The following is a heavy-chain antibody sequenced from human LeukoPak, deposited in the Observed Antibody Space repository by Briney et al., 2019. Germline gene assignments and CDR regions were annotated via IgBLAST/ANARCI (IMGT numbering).Heavy chain of an antibody. J-gene: IGHJ5*02. V-gene: IGHV3-74*01. CDR3: VRGGPSTWS. CDR2: INTDGSST. CDR1: GFTFSSYW. D-gene: IGHD2-15*01. Sequence: GGSLRLSCAASGFTFSSYWMHWVRQAPGKGLVWVSRINTDGSSTSYADSVKGRFTISRDNAKNSLYLQMNNLRAEDTAVYYCVRGGPSTWSWGQGTLVTVSS.